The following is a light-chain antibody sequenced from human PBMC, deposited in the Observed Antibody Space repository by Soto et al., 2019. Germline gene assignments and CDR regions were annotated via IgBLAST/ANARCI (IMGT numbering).Light chain of an antibody. V-gene: IGKV3-11*01. CDR3: QKYNSAPPLT. Sequence: EIVLTQSPATLSLSPGERATLSCRASQSVSSYLAWYQQKPGQAPRLLIYDASNRATGIPARFSGSGSGTDFTLTISSLEPEDFAVYYCQKYNSAPPLTFGGGTKVEIK. J-gene: IGKJ4*01. CDR2: DAS. CDR1: QSVSSY.